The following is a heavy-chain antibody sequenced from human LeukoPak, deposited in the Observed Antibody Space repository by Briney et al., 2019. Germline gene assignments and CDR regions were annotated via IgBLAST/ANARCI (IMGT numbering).Heavy chain of an antibody. CDR3: AREWDSGSYYLGYFDY. V-gene: IGHV3-72*01. Sequence: GGSLRLSCAASGFTFSDHYMDWVRQAPGKGLEWVGRIRNKANSYTTEYAASVKDRFTISRDDSKNSLYLQMNSLKCEDTAVYYCAREWDSGSYYLGYFDYWGQGTLVTVSS. CDR2: IRNKANSYTT. CDR1: GFTFSDHY. D-gene: IGHD1-26*01. J-gene: IGHJ4*02.